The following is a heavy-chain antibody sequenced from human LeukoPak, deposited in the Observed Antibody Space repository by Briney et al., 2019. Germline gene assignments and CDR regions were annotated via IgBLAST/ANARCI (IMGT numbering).Heavy chain of an antibody. J-gene: IGHJ6*02. V-gene: IGHV4-34*01. CDR3: ASGPRYYDILTGYYYHSHYYYGMDV. D-gene: IGHD3-9*01. Sequence: KPSETLSLTCAVYGGSFSGYYWSWIRQPPGKGLEWIGEINHSGSTNYNPSLKSRVTISVDTSKNQFSLKLSSVTAADTAVYYCASGPRYYDILTGYYYHSHYYYGMDVWGQGTTVTVSS. CDR1: GGSFSGYY. CDR2: INHSGST.